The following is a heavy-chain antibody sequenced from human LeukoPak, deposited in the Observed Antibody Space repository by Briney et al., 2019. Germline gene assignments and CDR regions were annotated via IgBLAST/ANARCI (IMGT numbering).Heavy chain of an antibody. J-gene: IGHJ5*02. CDR2: ISAYNGNT. CDR3: ARDVSLPRWFDP. CDR1: VYTFTSYG. Sequence: GASVTVSCKASVYTFTSYGISWVRQAPGQGLEWMGWISAYNGNTNYAQKLQGRVTMTTDTSTSTAYMELRSLRSDDTAVYYCARDVSLPRWFDPWGQGTLVTVSS. V-gene: IGHV1-18*01.